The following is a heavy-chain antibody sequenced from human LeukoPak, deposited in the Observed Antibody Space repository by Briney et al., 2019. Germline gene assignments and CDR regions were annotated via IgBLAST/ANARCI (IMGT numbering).Heavy chain of an antibody. CDR3: AAGGSSFDY. CDR1: GGTISSYD. CDR2: IRYSGAT. V-gene: IGHV4-59*01. Sequence: SETLSLTCTVSGGTISSYDWSWIRQPPGKGLEWIGYIRYSGATNYNPSLKSRVTISVDTSKSQFSLKLTSLAAADTAIYYCAAGGSSFDYWGQGTLVTVSS. D-gene: IGHD5/OR15-5a*01. J-gene: IGHJ4*02.